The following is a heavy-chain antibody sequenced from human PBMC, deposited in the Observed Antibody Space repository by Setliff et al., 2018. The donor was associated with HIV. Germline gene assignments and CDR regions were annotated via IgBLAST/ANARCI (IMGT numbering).Heavy chain of an antibody. D-gene: IGHD1-26*01. Sequence: EASVKVSCKASGYTFTTYDITWVRQAPGQGLEWMGWFNTETRNPMYAQAFKGRLVFSLDTSVSTAYLQINSLKTEDTAMYYCARVGSYWSTFDYWGQGALVTSPQ. J-gene: IGHJ4*02. CDR1: GYTFTTYD. V-gene: IGHV7-4-1*02. CDR2: FNTETRNP. CDR3: ARVGSYWSTFDY.